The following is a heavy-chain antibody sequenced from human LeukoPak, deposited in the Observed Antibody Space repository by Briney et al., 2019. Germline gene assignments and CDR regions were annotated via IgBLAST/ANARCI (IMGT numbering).Heavy chain of an antibody. V-gene: IGHV3-64D*06. Sequence: GGSLRLSSSASGFAFSSYAMHWVRRAPGRGLEYVSTISSNGGNTYYADSVKGRFTISRDNSRNTLYLQMSSLRAEDTAVYYCVKGFKYGSSLFDYWGQGTLVTVSS. CDR2: ISSNGGNT. CDR1: GFAFSSYA. CDR3: VKGFKYGSSLFDY. D-gene: IGHD6-13*01. J-gene: IGHJ4*02.